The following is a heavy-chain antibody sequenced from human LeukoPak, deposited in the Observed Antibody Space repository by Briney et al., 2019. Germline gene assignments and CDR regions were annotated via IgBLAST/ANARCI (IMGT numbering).Heavy chain of an antibody. CDR2: IYYSGST. V-gene: IGHV4-61*08. Sequence: SETLSLTCTVSGGSISSGGYYWSWIRQPPGKGLEWIGYIYYSGSTNYNPSLKSRVTISVDTSKNQFSLKLSSVTAADTAVYYCARLLCSGGSCYSGVSYYGMDVWGQGTTVTVSS. D-gene: IGHD2-15*01. CDR3: ARLLCSGGSCYSGVSYYGMDV. J-gene: IGHJ6*02. CDR1: GGSISSGGYY.